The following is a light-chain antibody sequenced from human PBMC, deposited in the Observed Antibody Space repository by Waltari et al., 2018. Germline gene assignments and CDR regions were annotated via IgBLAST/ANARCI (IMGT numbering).Light chain of an antibody. CDR1: QGVGSW. V-gene: IGKV1-12*01. J-gene: IGKJ1*01. CDR2: SAS. Sequence: DIQMTQSPSSVSASVGDRVSFTCRASQGVGSWLAWYQQKPGKAPKLLVYSASNLQSGVPSRFSGSGSVTDFTLTINSLQPEDFATYYCQQANSFPWTFGQGTKVEVK. CDR3: QQANSFPWT.